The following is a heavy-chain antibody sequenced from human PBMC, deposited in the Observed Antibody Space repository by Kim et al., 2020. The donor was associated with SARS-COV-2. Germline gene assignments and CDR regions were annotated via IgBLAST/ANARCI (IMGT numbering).Heavy chain of an antibody. CDR3: ARVLIGIVGANTNWYFDL. D-gene: IGHD1-26*01. Sequence: KSRVTISVETAKNQFSLKLSSVTAADTAVYYCARVLIGIVGANTNWYFDLWGRGTLVTVSS. V-gene: IGHV4-59*01. J-gene: IGHJ2*01.